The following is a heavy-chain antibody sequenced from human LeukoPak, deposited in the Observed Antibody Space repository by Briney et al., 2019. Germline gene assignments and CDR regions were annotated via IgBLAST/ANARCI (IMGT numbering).Heavy chain of an antibody. V-gene: IGHV3-23*01. Sequence: GGSLRLSCAASGFTFSSYGMSWVRQAPGKGLEWVSAISGSGGSTYYADSVKGRFTISRDNSKNTLYLQMNSLRAEDTAVYYCAKDRGSGSFTRSPYFDYWGQGTLVTVSS. CDR3: AKDRGSGSFTRSPYFDY. CDR2: ISGSGGST. J-gene: IGHJ4*02. D-gene: IGHD1-26*01. CDR1: GFTFSSYG.